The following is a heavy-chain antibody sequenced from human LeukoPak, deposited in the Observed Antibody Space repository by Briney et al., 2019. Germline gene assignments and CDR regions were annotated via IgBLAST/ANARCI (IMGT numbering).Heavy chain of an antibody. Sequence: PGGSLRLSCAASGFSFNDYYMTWIRQAPGKGLEWVSSISSSSSYIYYADSVKGRFTISRDNAKNSLYLQMNSLRAEDTAVYYCASFGESDAFDIWGQGTLVTVSS. V-gene: IGHV3-11*06. J-gene: IGHJ4*02. CDR1: GFSFNDYY. CDR3: ASFGESDAFDI. D-gene: IGHD3-16*01. CDR2: ISSSSSYI.